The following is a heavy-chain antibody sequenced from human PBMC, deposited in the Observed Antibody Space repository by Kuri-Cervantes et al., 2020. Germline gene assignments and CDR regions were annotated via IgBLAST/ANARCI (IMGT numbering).Heavy chain of an antibody. CDR2: ISYDGSNK. V-gene: IGHV3-30*18. J-gene: IGHJ4*02. CDR1: GFTFSSYG. Sequence: LSLTCAASGFTFSSYGMHWVRQAPGKGLEWVAVISYDGSNKYYADSVKGRFTISRDNSKNTLYLQMNSLRAEDTAVYYCAKEYSSGWYSWFDYWGQGTLVTVSS. CDR3: AKEYSSGWYSWFDY. D-gene: IGHD6-19*01.